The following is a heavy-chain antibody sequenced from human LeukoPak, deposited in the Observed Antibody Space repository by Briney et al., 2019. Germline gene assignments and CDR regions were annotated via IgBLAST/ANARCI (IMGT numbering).Heavy chain of an antibody. CDR2: IYSGGST. D-gene: IGHD3-22*01. V-gene: IGHV3-53*01. J-gene: IGHJ3*02. CDR3: AKDSLGDSSGDAFDI. Sequence: GGSLRLSCAASGFTVSSNYMSWVRQAPGKGLEWVSVIYSGGSTYYADSVKGRFTISRDNSKNTLYLQMNSLRAEDTAVYYCAKDSLGDSSGDAFDIWGQGTMVTVSS. CDR1: GFTVSSNY.